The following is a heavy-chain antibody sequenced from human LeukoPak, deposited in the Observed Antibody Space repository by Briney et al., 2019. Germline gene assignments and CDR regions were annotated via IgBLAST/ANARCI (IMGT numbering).Heavy chain of an antibody. CDR3: ARQDSSSWNNWFDP. Sequence: GSLRLSCAASGFTFSSYWMSWVRQAPGKGLEWVANIKQDGSEKYYVDSVKGRFTISRDNAKNSLNLQMNSLRAEDTAVYYCARQDSSSWNNWFDPWGQGTLVTVSS. CDR1: GFTFSSYW. D-gene: IGHD6-13*01. J-gene: IGHJ5*02. V-gene: IGHV3-7*01. CDR2: IKQDGSEK.